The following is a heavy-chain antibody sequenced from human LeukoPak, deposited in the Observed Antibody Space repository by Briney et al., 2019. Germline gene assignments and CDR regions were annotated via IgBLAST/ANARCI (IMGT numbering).Heavy chain of an antibody. V-gene: IGHV3-23*01. J-gene: IGHJ4*02. Sequence: PGGSLRLSCAASGFTFSSYAMSWVRQAPGKGLEWVSAISGSGGSTYYADSVKGRFTISRDNSKNTLYLQMNSLRAEDTAVYYCAKGLPYCSGGSCFGFDYWGQGTLVTVSS. D-gene: IGHD2-15*01. CDR1: GFTFSSYA. CDR3: AKGLPYCSGGSCFGFDY. CDR2: ISGSGGST.